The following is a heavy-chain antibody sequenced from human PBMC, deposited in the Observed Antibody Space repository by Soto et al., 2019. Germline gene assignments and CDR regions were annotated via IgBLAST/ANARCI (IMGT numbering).Heavy chain of an antibody. Sequence: SETLSLTCTVSGGNIGSYYWSWIRQPPGKGLEWIGYIYYSGSTNYNPSLKSRVTISVDTSKNQFSLKLSSVTAADTAVYYCARHNYGSGSTYFDYWGQGTLVTVSS. J-gene: IGHJ4*02. CDR3: ARHNYGSGSTYFDY. CDR1: GGNIGSYY. V-gene: IGHV4-59*01. CDR2: IYYSGST. D-gene: IGHD3-10*01.